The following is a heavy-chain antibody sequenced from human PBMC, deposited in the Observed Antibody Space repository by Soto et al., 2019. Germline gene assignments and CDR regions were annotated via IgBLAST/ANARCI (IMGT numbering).Heavy chain of an antibody. CDR3: ARESRYCSGGSCYFLPGIDY. D-gene: IGHD2-15*01. CDR2: IIPIFGTA. Sequence: QVQLAQSGAEVKKPGSSVKVSFKASAGTFSSYAISWVRQAPGQGLEWKGGIIPIFGTANYAQKFQGRVTITADESTSTAYMELSSLRSEDTAVYYCARESRYCSGGSCYFLPGIDYWGQGTLVTVSS. V-gene: IGHV1-69*12. J-gene: IGHJ4*02. CDR1: AGTFSSYA.